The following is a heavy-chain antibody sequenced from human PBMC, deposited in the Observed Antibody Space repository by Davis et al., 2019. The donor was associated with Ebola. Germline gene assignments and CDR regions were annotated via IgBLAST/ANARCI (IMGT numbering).Heavy chain of an antibody. J-gene: IGHJ5*02. CDR2: ISAYNGNT. V-gene: IGHV1-18*01. Sequence: AASVKVSCKASGYTFTSYDISWVRQAPGQGLEWMGWISAYNGNTNYAQKLQGRVTMTTDTSTSTAYMELRSLRSDDTAVYYCARGGYSSGWYGYNWFDPWGQGTLVTVSS. CDR3: ARGGYSSGWYGYNWFDP. CDR1: GYTFTSYD. D-gene: IGHD6-19*01.